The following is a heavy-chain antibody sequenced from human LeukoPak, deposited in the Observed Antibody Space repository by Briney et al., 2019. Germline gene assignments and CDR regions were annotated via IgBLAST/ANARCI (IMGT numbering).Heavy chain of an antibody. Sequence: PSETLSLTCTVSGDSISTYYWSWIRQPPGKGLEWIGYIYYSGTTNYNPSLKSRVTISVDTSKNQFSLNLSSVTAADTAVYYCARPSPGYSYSIDSWGQGTLVTVSS. CDR3: ARPSPGYSYSIDS. V-gene: IGHV4-59*08. CDR2: IYYSGTT. J-gene: IGHJ4*02. CDR1: GDSISTYY. D-gene: IGHD5-18*01.